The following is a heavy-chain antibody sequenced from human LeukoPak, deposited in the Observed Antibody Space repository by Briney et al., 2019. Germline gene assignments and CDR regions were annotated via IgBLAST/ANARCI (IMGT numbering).Heavy chain of an antibody. V-gene: IGHV5-51*01. Sequence: GESLKISCKGSGYSFTSYWIGWVRQMPGKGLGWMGIIYPGDSDTRYSPSFQGQVTISADKSISTAYLQWSSLKASDTAMYYCARHLVGATYGGYMDVWGKGTTVTVSS. CDR3: ARHLVGATYGGYMDV. J-gene: IGHJ6*03. D-gene: IGHD1-26*01. CDR2: IYPGDSDT. CDR1: GYSFTSYW.